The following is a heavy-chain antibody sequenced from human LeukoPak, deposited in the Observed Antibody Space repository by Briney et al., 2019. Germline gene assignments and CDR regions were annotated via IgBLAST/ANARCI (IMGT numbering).Heavy chain of an antibody. CDR1: GFIFSSNP. V-gene: IGHV3-23*01. CDR3: ARDLRYFDY. J-gene: IGHJ4*02. D-gene: IGHD3-9*01. CDR2: MTTSGTT. Sequence: GGSLRLSCEASGFIFSSNPMAWVRQAPGKGLEWVSIMTTSGTTHYADSVKGRFTISRDNSKNTLYLQMNSLRAEDTSVYYCARDLRYFDYWGQGTLVTVSS.